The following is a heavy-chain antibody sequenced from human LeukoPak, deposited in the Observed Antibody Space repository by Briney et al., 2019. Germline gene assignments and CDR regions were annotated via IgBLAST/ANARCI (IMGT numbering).Heavy chain of an antibody. CDR2: IYYSGST. V-gene: IGHV4-39*01. D-gene: IGHD6-25*01. Sequence: PSETLSLTCTVSGGSISSSSYYWGWIRQPPGKGLEWIGSIYYSGSTYYNPSLKSRVTISVDTSKNQFSLKLSSVTAAGTAVYYCARRGSGGSEFDYWGQGTLVTVSS. J-gene: IGHJ4*02. CDR3: ARRGSGGSEFDY. CDR1: GGSISSSSYY.